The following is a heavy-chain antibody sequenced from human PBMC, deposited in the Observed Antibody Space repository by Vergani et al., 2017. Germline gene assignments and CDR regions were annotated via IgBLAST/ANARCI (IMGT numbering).Heavy chain of an antibody. Sequence: VHLVESGGGLVQPGRSLRLSCSGSGFTLGDYAMTWVRQAPGKGLEWIGEINHSGSTNYNPSLKSRVTISVDTSKNQFSLKLSSVTAADTAVYYCARTRQWLGFSDYWGQGTLVTVSS. D-gene: IGHD6-19*01. CDR1: GFTLGDYA. V-gene: IGHV4-34*01. CDR2: INHSGST. CDR3: ARTRQWLGFSDY. J-gene: IGHJ4*02.